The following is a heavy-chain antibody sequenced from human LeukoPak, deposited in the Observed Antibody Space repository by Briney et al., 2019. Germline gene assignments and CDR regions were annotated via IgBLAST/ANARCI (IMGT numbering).Heavy chain of an antibody. J-gene: IGHJ2*01. Sequence: ASVKVSCKASGFTFNAYYIHWVRQAPGQGLEWMGWINPNTGDTNFAQKFQGRVAMTRDTSLSTAYMDLSRLTSDDTAVYYCARDGPGISLHFDLWGRGTLITVSS. CDR1: GFTFNAYY. CDR3: ARDGPGISLHFDL. CDR2: INPNTGDT. D-gene: IGHD2-15*01. V-gene: IGHV1-2*02.